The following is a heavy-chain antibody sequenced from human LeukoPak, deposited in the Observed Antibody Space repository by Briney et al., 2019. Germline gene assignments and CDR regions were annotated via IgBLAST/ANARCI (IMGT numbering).Heavy chain of an antibody. CDR1: GFTFSSYS. D-gene: IGHD4-17*01. J-gene: IGHJ6*03. Sequence: GGSLRLSCAASGFTFSSYSMNWVRQAPGKGLEWVSSISSSSSYIYYADSVKGRFTISRDNAKNSLYLQMNSLRAEDTAVYYCARRAYGDYVHYYYMDVWGKGTTVTVSS. CDR2: ISSSSSYI. CDR3: ARRAYGDYVHYYYMDV. V-gene: IGHV3-21*01.